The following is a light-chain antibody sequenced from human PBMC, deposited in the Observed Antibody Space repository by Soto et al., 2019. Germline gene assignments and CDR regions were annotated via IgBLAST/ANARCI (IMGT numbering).Light chain of an antibody. J-gene: IGKJ4*01. CDR2: VAS. CDR3: CQRSNWPPST. Sequence: EIVLTQSPDTLSVSPGEKATLSCRASQSVSSTSLALYQHKAVQSPSLLIYVASSSATGIPARFSGSGSGTKFTLTISSRVAEDFAVVYCCQRSNWPPSTFGGGTKVDIK. V-gene: IGKV3D-20*02. CDR1: QSVSSTS.